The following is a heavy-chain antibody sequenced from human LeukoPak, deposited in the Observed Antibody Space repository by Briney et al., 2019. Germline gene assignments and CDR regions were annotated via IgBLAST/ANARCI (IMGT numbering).Heavy chain of an antibody. V-gene: IGHV4-30-2*01. Sequence: SQTLSLTCAVSGGSISSGGYSWSWIRQPPGKGLEWIGYIYHSGSTYYNPSLKSRVTISVDRSKNQFFLQLNSVTPEDTAVYFCARETWGSGYNHFGLDVWGQGTTVTVSS. J-gene: IGHJ6*02. CDR3: ARETWGSGYNHFGLDV. D-gene: IGHD3-16*01. CDR1: GGSISSGGYS. CDR2: IYHSGST.